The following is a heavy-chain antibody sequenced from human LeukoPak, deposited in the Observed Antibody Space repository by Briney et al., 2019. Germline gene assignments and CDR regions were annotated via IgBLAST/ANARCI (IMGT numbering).Heavy chain of an antibody. Sequence: SETLSLTCTVSGGSINTYYWSWIRQPPGKGLEWIGYIYYSGSTNYNPSLKSRVTLSMDTSKNQFSLRLSSVTAADTAVYYCARLCSIRWCLHDWFDPWGQGTLVTVSS. J-gene: IGHJ5*02. V-gene: IGHV4-59*01. CDR3: ARLCSIRWCLHDWFDP. CDR1: GGSINTYY. CDR2: IYYSGST. D-gene: IGHD2-21*01.